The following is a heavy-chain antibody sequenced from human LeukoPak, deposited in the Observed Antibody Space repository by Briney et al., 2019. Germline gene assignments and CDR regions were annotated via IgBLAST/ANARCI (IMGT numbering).Heavy chain of an antibody. D-gene: IGHD6-13*01. CDR1: GFTFSSYD. CDR2: IGTAGDT. Sequence: PGGSLRLSCAASGFTFSSYDMHWVRQATGKGLEWVSAIGTAGDTYYPGSVKGRFTISREKAKNSLYLQMNSLRAGDMAVYYCARGMAAAGTKTNYYYYGMDVWGQGTTVTVSS. J-gene: IGHJ6*02. V-gene: IGHV3-13*01. CDR3: ARGMAAAGTKTNYYYYGMDV.